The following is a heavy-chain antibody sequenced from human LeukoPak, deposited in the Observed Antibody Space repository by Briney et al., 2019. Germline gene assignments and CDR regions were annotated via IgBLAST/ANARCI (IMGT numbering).Heavy chain of an antibody. CDR2: INSDGSST. D-gene: IGHD3-22*01. J-gene: IGHJ4*02. Sequence: GGSLRLSCATSGFTFTTFWMHWVRQAPGKGLVWVSRINSDGSSTSYADSVKGRFTISRDNAKNTLYLQMNSLRAEDTAVYYCARAMIVVSNQFDYWGQGTLVTVSS. CDR1: GFTFTTFW. CDR3: ARAMIVVSNQFDY. V-gene: IGHV3-74*01.